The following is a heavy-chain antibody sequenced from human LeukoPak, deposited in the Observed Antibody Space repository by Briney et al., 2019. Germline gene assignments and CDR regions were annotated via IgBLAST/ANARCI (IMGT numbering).Heavy chain of an antibody. CDR1: RYSFTSYW. D-gene: IGHD6-19*01. J-gene: IGHJ4*02. Sequence: GESLKIYCKGSRYSFTSYWIGWVRQMTGKGLEWMGIIYPGDSDTRYSPSFQGQVTISADKSISTAYLQWSSLKASDTAMYYCARQISAVAGTGGFDYWGQGTLVTVSS. V-gene: IGHV5-51*01. CDR3: ARQISAVAGTGGFDY. CDR2: IYPGDSDT.